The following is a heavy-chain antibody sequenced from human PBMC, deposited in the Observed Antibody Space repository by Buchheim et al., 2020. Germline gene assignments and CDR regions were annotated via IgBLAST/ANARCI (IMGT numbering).Heavy chain of an antibody. J-gene: IGHJ4*02. CDR1: GFTFSSYA. V-gene: IGHV3-30*04. D-gene: IGHD2-2*01. CDR2: ISYDGSNK. CDR3: ASFYCSSTSCVDY. Sequence: QVQLVESGGGVVQPGRSLRLSCAASGFTFSSYAMHWVRQAPGKGLEWVAVISYDGSNKYYADSVKGRFTISREHSKNTLYLQMNSLRAEDTAVYYCASFYCSSTSCVDYWGQGTL.